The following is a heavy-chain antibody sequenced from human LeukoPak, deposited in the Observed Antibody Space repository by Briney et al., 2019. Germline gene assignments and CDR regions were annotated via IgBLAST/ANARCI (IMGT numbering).Heavy chain of an antibody. D-gene: IGHD4-17*01. V-gene: IGHV3-48*03. CDR3: TRDHAYGYDN. J-gene: IGHJ4*01. Sequence: GGSLRLSCAASGFTFNSYEMNWVRQSPGKGLEWVSYISGSDSSSGKTESYADSVKGRFTISRDNAKNSLFLHMNSLRVEDTGVYNCTRDHAYGYDNWGHGTLVTVSS. CDR2: ISGSDSSSGKTE. CDR1: GFTFNSYE.